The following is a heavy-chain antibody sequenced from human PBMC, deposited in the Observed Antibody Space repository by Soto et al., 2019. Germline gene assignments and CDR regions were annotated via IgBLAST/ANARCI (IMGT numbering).Heavy chain of an antibody. CDR1: GYTFTGYY. D-gene: IGHD3-9*01. J-gene: IGHJ5*02. Sequence: ASVKVSCKASGYTFTGYYMHWVRQAPGQGIEWMGWINPNRGGTNYAQKFQGRVTMTRDTSISTTYMELSRLRSDDTAVYYCARDTSHYDILTGYSTDWFDPWGQGTLVTVSS. CDR2: INPNRGGT. CDR3: ARDTSHYDILTGYSTDWFDP. V-gene: IGHV1-2*02.